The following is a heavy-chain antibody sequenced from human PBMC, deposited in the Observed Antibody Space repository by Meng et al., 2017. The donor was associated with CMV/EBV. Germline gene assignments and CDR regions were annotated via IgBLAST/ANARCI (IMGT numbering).Heavy chain of an antibody. CDR1: GFTFSSYG. V-gene: IGHV3-30*02. CDR3: AKDKEGGPAAHYWGGFDY. J-gene: IGHJ4*02. Sequence: GESLKISCAASGFTFSSYGMHWVRQAPGKGLEWVAFIRYDGSNKYYADSVKGRFTIFRDNSKNTLYLQMNSLRAEDTAVYYCAKDKEGGPAAHYWGGFDYWGQGTLVTVSS. D-gene: IGHD2-2*01. CDR2: IRYDGSNK.